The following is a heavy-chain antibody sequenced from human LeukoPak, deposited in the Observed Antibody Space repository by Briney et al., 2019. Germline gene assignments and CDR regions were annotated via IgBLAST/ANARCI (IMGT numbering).Heavy chain of an antibody. CDR3: ARPTLDCCYTGTTDYYYMDV. V-gene: IGHV1-2*02. CDR1: GYTFTGYY. Sequence: ASVKVSCKASGYTFTGYYMHWVRQAPGQGLEWMGWINPNSGGTNYAQKFQGRVTMTRDTSINTAYMELSRLRSDDTAVYYCARPTLDCCYTGTTDYYYMDVWGKGTTVTVSS. CDR2: INPNSGGT. J-gene: IGHJ6*03. D-gene: IGHD2-2*02.